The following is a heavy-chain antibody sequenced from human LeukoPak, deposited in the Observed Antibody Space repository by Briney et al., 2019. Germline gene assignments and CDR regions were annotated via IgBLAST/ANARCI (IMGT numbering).Heavy chain of an antibody. Sequence: SETLSLTCTVSGGSISSYYWSWIRQPPGKGLEWIGYIYYSGSTNYNPSLKSRVTISVDTSKNQFSLKLSSVTAADTAVYYCARWRTRPGVAGALDYWGQGTLVTVSS. D-gene: IGHD6-19*01. V-gene: IGHV4-59*08. J-gene: IGHJ4*02. CDR3: ARWRTRPGVAGALDY. CDR2: IYYSGST. CDR1: GGSISSYY.